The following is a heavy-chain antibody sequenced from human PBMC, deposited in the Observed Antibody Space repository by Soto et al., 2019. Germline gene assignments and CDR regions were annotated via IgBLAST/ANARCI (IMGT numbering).Heavy chain of an antibody. J-gene: IGHJ3*02. D-gene: IGHD3-3*01. CDR3: ARVLNFSSAGDFDI. V-gene: IGHV1-8*01. Sequence: GASVKVSCKASGYTFTSYDINWVRQATGQGLEWMGWMNPNSGNTGYAQKFQGRVTMTRNTSISTAYMELSSLRSEDTAVYYCARVLNFSSAGDFDIWGQGTMVTVSS. CDR1: GYTFTSYD. CDR2: MNPNSGNT.